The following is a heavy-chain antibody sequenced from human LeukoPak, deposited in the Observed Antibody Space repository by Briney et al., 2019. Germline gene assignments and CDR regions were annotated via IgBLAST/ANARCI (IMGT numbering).Heavy chain of an antibody. CDR2: ISYDGSNK. CDR1: GFTFSSYA. Sequence: GGSLRLSCAAPGFTFSSYAMHWVRQAPGKGLEWVAVISYDGSNKYYADSVKGRFTISRDNSKNTLYLQMNSLRAEDTAVYYCARDIADYDYVWGSVDYWGQGTLVTVSS. V-gene: IGHV3-30-3*01. D-gene: IGHD3-16*01. J-gene: IGHJ4*02. CDR3: ARDIADYDYVWGSVDY.